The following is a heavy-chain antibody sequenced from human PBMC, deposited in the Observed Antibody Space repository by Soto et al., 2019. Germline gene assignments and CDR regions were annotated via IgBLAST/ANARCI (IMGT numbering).Heavy chain of an antibody. CDR3: ARVKGITIFGVVIAHNWFDP. Sequence: ASVKVSCKASGYTFTSYSISWVRQAPGQGLEWMGWISAYNGNTNYAQKLQGRVTMTTDTSTSTAYMELRSLRSDDTAVYYCARVKGITIFGVVIAHNWFDPWGQGTLVTVSS. J-gene: IGHJ5*02. CDR2: ISAYNGNT. V-gene: IGHV1-18*04. D-gene: IGHD3-3*01. CDR1: GYTFTSYS.